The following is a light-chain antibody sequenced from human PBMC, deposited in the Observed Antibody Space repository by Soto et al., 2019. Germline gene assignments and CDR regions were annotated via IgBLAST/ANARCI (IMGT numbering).Light chain of an antibody. J-gene: IGLJ1*01. CDR3: SSYTSSSPYV. V-gene: IGLV2-14*01. Sequence: QSVLTQPASVSGSPGQSITISCTGTSSDVGGYNYVSWYQQHPGKAPKLMIYEVRNRPSGVSHRFSGSKSAKTASLTISGLQAEDEADYYCSSYTSSSPYVFGTGTKVTVL. CDR1: SSDVGGYNY. CDR2: EVR.